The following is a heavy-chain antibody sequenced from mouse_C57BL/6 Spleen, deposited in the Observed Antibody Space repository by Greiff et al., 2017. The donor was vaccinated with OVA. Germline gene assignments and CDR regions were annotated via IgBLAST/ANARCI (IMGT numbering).Heavy chain of an antibody. CDR1: GFSLTSYG. D-gene: IGHD2-4*01. J-gene: IGHJ3*01. CDR3: ARNFGDYSAWFAY. CDR2: IWSGGST. V-gene: IGHV2-2*01. Sequence: VKLVESGPGLVQPSQSLSITCTVSGFSLTSYGVHWVRQSPGKGLEWLGVIWSGGSTDYNAAFISRLSISKDNSKSQVFFKMNSLQADDTAIYYCARNFGDYSAWFAYWGQGTLVTVSA.